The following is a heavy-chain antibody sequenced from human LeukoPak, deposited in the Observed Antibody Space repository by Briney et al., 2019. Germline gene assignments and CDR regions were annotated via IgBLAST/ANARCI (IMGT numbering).Heavy chain of an antibody. CDR1: GYTFTSYG. V-gene: IGHV1-18*01. Sequence: ASVKVSCKASGYTFTSYGISWVRQAPGQGLEWMGWISAYNGNTNYAQKLQGRVTMTTDTSTSTAYMELRSLRSDDTAVYYCARDLGDILTADGYYYGMDVWGQGTTVTVSS. CDR3: ARDLGDILTADGYYYGMDV. J-gene: IGHJ6*02. D-gene: IGHD3-9*01. CDR2: ISAYNGNT.